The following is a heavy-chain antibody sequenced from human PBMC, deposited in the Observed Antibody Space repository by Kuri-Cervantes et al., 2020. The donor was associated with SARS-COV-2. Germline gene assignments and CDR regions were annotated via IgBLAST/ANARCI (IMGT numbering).Heavy chain of an antibody. CDR1: GFTFDDYA. Sequence: SLKISCAASGFTFDDYAMHWVRQAPGKGLEWVSGISWNSGSIGYADSVKGRFTISRDNAKNSLYLQVNSLRAEDTAVYYCARGQGKDYYDSGLNWFDPWGQGTLVTVSS. CDR2: ISWNSGSI. V-gene: IGHV3-9*01. CDR3: ARGQGKDYYDSGLNWFDP. D-gene: IGHD3-22*01. J-gene: IGHJ5*02.